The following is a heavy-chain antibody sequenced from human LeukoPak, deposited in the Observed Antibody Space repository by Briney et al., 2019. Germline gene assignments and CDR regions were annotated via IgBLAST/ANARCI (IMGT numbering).Heavy chain of an antibody. V-gene: IGHV4-59*01. CDR1: GGSISSYY. CDR3: ARGGYYGSGNDFRFDP. D-gene: IGHD3-10*01. CDR2: IYYSGST. J-gene: IGHJ5*02. Sequence: KPSETLSLTCTVSGGSISSYYRSWVRQPPGKGLEWVGYIYYSGSTNYKPSLKSRVTISVATSKNQFSLKLSSVTAADTAVYYCARGGYYGSGNDFRFDPWGQGTLVTVSS.